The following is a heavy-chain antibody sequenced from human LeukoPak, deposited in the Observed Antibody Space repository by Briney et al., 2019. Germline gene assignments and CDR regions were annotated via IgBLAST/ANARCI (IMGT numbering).Heavy chain of an antibody. Sequence: SETLSLTCTVSGGSISSGSYYWSWIRQPAGKGLEWIGRLYTSGSTNYNPSLKSRVTISVDTSKNQFSLILSSVTAADTAVYYCARYMTTVTLTYYYYYGMDVWGQGTTVTVSS. CDR3: ARYMTTVTLTYYYYYGMDV. D-gene: IGHD4-17*01. J-gene: IGHJ6*02. CDR1: GGSISSGSYY. CDR2: LYTSGST. V-gene: IGHV4-61*02.